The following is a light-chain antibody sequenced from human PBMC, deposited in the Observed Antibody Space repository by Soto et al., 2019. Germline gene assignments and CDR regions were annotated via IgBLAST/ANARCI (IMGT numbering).Light chain of an antibody. V-gene: IGKV1-6*01. Sequence: IQMTQSPSSLSASVGARVPITCRASQSISSYLNWYQQNPGKAPKLLIYAASSLQSGVPSRFSGSGSGTDFTLTISSLQPEDFATYYCLQDYNYLPTFGQGTKVDIK. CDR2: AAS. CDR1: QSISSY. J-gene: IGKJ1*01. CDR3: LQDYNYLPT.